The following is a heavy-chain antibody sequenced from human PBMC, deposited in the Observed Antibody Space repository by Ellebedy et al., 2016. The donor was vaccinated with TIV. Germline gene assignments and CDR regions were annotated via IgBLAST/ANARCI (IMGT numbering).Heavy chain of an antibody. CDR2: IVAGSGDT. CDR1: GFTFVSST. J-gene: IGHJ6*02. D-gene: IGHD2-21*02. Sequence: SVEVSCKAFGFTFVSSTVQWVRQARGQPLEWIGWIVAGSGDTKHAQNFQERVTMTRDVSRETAFMELSSLRPEDTAVYYCAAGGLVGYCGGDCYMDLWGQGTTVTVSS. V-gene: IGHV1-58*01. CDR3: AAGGLVGYCGGDCYMDL.